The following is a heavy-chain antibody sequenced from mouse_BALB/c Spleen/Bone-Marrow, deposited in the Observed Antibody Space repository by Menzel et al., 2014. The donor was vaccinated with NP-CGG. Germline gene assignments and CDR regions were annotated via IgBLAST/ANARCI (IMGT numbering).Heavy chain of an antibody. J-gene: IGHJ4*01. CDR1: GYAFXNYN. V-gene: IGHV1S135*01. CDR3: ARDYGNPYYAMDY. CDR2: IDPYNGGT. Sequence: EVKLMESGPELVKPGASVKVSCKASGYAFXNYNMYWVRQSHGKSLEWIGYIDPYNGGTSYNQNFKGKATLTVDKSSSTAYMHLNSLTSEDSAVFYCARDYGNPYYAMDYWGQGTSVTVSS. D-gene: IGHD2-1*01.